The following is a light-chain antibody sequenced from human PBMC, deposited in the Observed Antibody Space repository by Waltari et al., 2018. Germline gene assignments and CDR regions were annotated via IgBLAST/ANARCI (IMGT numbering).Light chain of an antibody. CDR3: QQYDSSPYT. Sequence: IVLTQSPGTLSLSPGARATLSCRASQTVRSNYLAWYQQKPGQAPRLLIYGASSRAAGIPDRFSGSGSGTDFTLTISRLEPEDFAVYYCQQYDSSPYTFGQGTKLEIK. J-gene: IGKJ2*01. CDR2: GAS. CDR1: QTVRSNY. V-gene: IGKV3-20*01.